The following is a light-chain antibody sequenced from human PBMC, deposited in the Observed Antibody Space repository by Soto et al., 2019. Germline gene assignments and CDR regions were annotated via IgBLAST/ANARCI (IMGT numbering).Light chain of an antibody. V-gene: IGKV1-5*03. J-gene: IGKJ1*01. CDR2: KAS. Sequence: IQMTQSPTTLSASVGDRVTITCRVSHCIIKWLAWYQQKPGKAPKLLIYKASSLESGVPSRFSGSGSGTEFTLTISSLQPDDFATYYCQQYNSYWTFGQGTKWIS. CDR1: HCIIKW. CDR3: QQYNSYWT.